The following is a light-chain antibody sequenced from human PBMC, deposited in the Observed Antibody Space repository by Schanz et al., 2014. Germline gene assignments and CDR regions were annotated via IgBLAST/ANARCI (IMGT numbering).Light chain of an antibody. Sequence: QSVLTQPPSVSGAPGQRVTISCTGSSSNIGAGYDVHWYQQVPGTAPKVLIYGDNNRPSGVPDRFSGSKSGTSASLAISGLRSEDEADYYCAAWDDSLSGWVFGGGTKLTVL. CDR1: SSNIGAGYD. J-gene: IGLJ3*02. CDR3: AAWDDSLSGWV. V-gene: IGLV1-40*01. CDR2: GDN.